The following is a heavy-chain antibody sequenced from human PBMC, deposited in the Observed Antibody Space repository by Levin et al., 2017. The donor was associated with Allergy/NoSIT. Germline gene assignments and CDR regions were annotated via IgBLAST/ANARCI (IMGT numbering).Heavy chain of an antibody. D-gene: IGHD2-21*01. CDR1: GFTFSSYA. J-gene: IGHJ5*02. CDR2: ISYDGSNK. V-gene: IGHV3-30-3*01. CDR3: ARDWDFVVERWYSNWFDP. Sequence: GESLKISCAASGFTFSSYAMHWVRQAPGKGLEWVAVISYDGSNKYYADSVKGRFTISRDNSKNTLYLQMNSLRAEDTAVYYCARDWDFVVERWYSNWFDPWGQGTLVTVSS.